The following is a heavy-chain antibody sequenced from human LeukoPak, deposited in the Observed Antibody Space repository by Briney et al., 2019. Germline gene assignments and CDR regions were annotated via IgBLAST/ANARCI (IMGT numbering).Heavy chain of an antibody. CDR3: ARDTGREDYFDY. V-gene: IGHV1-69*13. CDR2: ITPIFGTA. CDR1: GGTFSSYA. Sequence: SVKVSCKASGGTFSSYAINWVRQAPGQGLEWMGGITPIFGTANYAQKFQGRVTITADESTSTAYMELSSLRSEDTAVYYCARDTGREDYFDYWGQGTLVTVSS. D-gene: IGHD1-14*01. J-gene: IGHJ4*02.